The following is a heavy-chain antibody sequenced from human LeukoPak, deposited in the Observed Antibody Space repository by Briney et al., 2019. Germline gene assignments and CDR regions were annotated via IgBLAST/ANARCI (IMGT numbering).Heavy chain of an antibody. J-gene: IGHJ4*02. D-gene: IGHD1-26*01. V-gene: IGHV1-69*13. CDR2: IIPIFGTA. CDR1: GGTFSSYA. CDR3: ARDAPSSGSYYYFDY. Sequence: SVKVSCKASGGTFSSYAISWVRQAPGQGLEWMGGIIPIFGTANYAQKFQGRVTITADESTSTAYMELSSLRSEDTAVYYCARDAPSSGSYYYFDYWGQGALVTVSS.